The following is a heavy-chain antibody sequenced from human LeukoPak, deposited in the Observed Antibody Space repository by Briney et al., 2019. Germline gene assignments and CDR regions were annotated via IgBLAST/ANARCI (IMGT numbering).Heavy chain of an antibody. CDR1: GGTFSSYA. CDR3: ASLGAWSGYYTKKPNFDY. V-gene: IGHV1-69*05. Sequence: GASVKVSCKASGGTFSSYAISWVRQAPGQGLEWMGGIIPIFGTANYAQKFQGRVTITTDESTSTAYMELSSLRSEDTAVYYCASLGAWSGYYTKKPNFDYWGQGTLVTVSS. D-gene: IGHD3-3*01. J-gene: IGHJ4*02. CDR2: IIPIFGTA.